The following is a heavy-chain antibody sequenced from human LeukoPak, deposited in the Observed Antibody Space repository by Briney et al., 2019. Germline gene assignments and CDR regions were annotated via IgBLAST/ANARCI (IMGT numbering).Heavy chain of an antibody. V-gene: IGHV1-2*02. Sequence: GASVRVSCKASGYTFTGYYMHWVRQAPGQGVEWMGWINPNSGGTNYAQKFQGRVTMTRDTSISTAYMELSRLRSDDTAVYYCARGKDGSGSYPLPDYWGQGTLVTVSS. CDR3: ARGKDGSGSYPLPDY. CDR2: INPNSGGT. D-gene: IGHD3-10*01. J-gene: IGHJ4*02. CDR1: GYTFTGYY.